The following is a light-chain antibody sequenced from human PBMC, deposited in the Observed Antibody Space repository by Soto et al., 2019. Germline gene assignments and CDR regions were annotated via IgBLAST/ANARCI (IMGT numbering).Light chain of an antibody. CDR3: QQSYSPPPIT. CDR1: QAIGNY. J-gene: IGKJ5*01. CDR2: AAS. Sequence: DIQMTQSPSSPSASVGDRVTITCRASQAIGNYLNWYQKKPGKAPKLLIYAASSLQRGVPSRFSDSGSGTDFTLTIGSLQPEDFATYYCQQSYSPPPITFGQGTRLRL. V-gene: IGKV1-39*01.